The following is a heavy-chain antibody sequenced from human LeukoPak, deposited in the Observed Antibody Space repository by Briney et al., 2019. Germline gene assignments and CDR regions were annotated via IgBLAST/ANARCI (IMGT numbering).Heavy chain of an antibody. CDR1: GNSVSRYSAA. J-gene: IGHJ4*02. Sequence: SQTLSLTCAISGNSVSRYSAAWNWIRQSPSRGLEWLGRTYYRSKWYNDYAVSVKSRITINPDTSKNQFSLQLNSVTPEDTAVYYCARGWGSGGYYFDYWGQGTLVTVSS. V-gene: IGHV6-1*01. D-gene: IGHD2-21*01. CDR3: ARGWGSGGYYFDY. CDR2: TYYRSKWYN.